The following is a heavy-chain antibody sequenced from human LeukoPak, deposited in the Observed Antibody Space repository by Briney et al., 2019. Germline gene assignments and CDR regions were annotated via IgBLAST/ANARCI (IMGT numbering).Heavy chain of an antibody. CDR2: IKQDGTEK. D-gene: IGHD3-10*01. CDR3: ARLSEMFRGPQVIYYFDY. Sequence: GGSLRLSCGASGFSFTTYWMVWVRQAPGKGLEWVANIKQDGTEKYYVDSVKGRFTISRDYARNSLYLQLNSLRAEDTAVYYCARLSEMFRGPQVIYYFDYWGQGTLVTVSS. V-gene: IGHV3-7*01. J-gene: IGHJ4*02. CDR1: GFSFTTYW.